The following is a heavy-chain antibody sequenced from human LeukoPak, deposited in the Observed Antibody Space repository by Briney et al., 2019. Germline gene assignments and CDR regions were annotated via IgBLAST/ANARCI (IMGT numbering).Heavy chain of an antibody. CDR2: IYYSGST. D-gene: IGHD2-2*01. Sequence: SETLSLSCTVSGGSISSSSYYWGWIRQPPGKGLEWIGSIYYSGSTYYNPSLKSRVTISVDTSKNQYSLKLSSVTAADTAVYYCALGYCSSTSCNLDNWFDPWGQGTLVTVSS. V-gene: IGHV4-39*01. CDR3: ALGYCSSTSCNLDNWFDP. J-gene: IGHJ5*02. CDR1: GGSISSSSYY.